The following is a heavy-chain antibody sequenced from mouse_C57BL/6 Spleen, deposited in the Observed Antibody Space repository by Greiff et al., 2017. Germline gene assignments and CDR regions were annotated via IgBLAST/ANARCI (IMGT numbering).Heavy chain of an antibody. CDR2: IWGVGST. D-gene: IGHD2-1*01. CDR3: AVYGNYGFAY. V-gene: IGHV2-6*01. J-gene: IGHJ3*01. CDR1: GFSLTSYG. Sequence: QVQLKESGPGLVAPSQSLSITCTVSGFSLTSYGVDWVRQSPGKGLEWLGVIWGVGSTNYNSALKSRLSISKDNSKSQVFLKRNSLQTDYTAMYYCAVYGNYGFAYWGQGTLVTVSA.